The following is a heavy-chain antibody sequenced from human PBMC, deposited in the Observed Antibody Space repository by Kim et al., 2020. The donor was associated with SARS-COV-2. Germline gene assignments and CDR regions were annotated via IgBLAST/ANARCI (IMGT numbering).Heavy chain of an antibody. V-gene: IGHV3-48*02. D-gene: IGHD3-22*01. CDR2: MSSSSSTI. Sequence: GGSLRLSCAASGFTFSIYSMNWVSQAPGKGLEWVSYMSSSSSTIYYADSVKGRFTISRDSAKNSLYLQMNSLRDEETAVYYCARGRLYDTSGYPYFFDY. J-gene: IGHJ4*01. CDR3: ARGRLYDTSGYPYFFDY. CDR1: GFTFSIYS.